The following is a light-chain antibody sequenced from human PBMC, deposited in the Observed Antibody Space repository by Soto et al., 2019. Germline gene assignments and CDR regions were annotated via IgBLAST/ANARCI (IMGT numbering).Light chain of an antibody. Sequence: EIVLTQSPGTLSLSPWERATLSCRASQSVTSSYLAWYQQKPGQAPRLLIYGASSRATGIPDRSSGSGSGTDFTLTISSLEPEDFAVYYCQQRSNWLITFGQGTRLEIK. CDR3: QQRSNWLIT. CDR1: QSVTSSY. CDR2: GAS. J-gene: IGKJ5*01. V-gene: IGKV3D-20*02.